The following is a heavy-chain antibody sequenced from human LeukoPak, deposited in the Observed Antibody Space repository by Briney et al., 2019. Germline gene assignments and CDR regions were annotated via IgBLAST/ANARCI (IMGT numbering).Heavy chain of an antibody. CDR1: GYSFTSYW. CDR2: IYPGDSDT. J-gene: IGHJ4*02. D-gene: IGHD4-11*01. CDR3: ARSGRAYMPLTVFDY. Sequence: PGESLKISCKGSGYSFTSYWIGWVRQMPGKGLEWMGIIYPGDSDTRYSPSFQGQVTISADKSISTAYLQWSSLKASDTAMYYCARSGRAYMPLTVFDYWGQGTLVTVSS. V-gene: IGHV5-51*01.